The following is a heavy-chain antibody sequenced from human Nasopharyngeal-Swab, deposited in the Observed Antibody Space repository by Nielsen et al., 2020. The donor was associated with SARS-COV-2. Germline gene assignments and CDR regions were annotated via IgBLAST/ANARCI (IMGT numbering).Heavy chain of an antibody. J-gene: IGHJ4*02. D-gene: IGHD4-17*01. CDR1: GGSFSGYY. Sequence: SETLSLTCAVYGGSFSGYYWSWIRQPPGKGLEWIGEINHSGSTNYNPSLKSRVTISVDTSKKQFSMKLSSVTAADTAVYYCARAPLRGVDYWGQGTLVTVSS. V-gene: IGHV4-34*01. CDR3: ARAPLRGVDY. CDR2: INHSGST.